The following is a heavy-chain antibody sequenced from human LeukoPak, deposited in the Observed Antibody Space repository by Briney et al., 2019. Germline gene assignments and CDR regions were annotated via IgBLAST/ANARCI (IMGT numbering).Heavy chain of an antibody. CDR2: INPSSGGT. CDR1: GYTFTGYY. V-gene: IGHV1-2*02. Sequence: GASVKVSCKASGYTFTGYYMHWVRQAPGQGLEWMGWINPSSGGTNYAQKFQGRVTMTRDTSISTAYMELSSLRSDDSAVYFCSRASTIAAPGAIPNDFWGQGTLVTVSS. J-gene: IGHJ4*02. D-gene: IGHD6-13*01. CDR3: SRASTIAAPGAIPNDF.